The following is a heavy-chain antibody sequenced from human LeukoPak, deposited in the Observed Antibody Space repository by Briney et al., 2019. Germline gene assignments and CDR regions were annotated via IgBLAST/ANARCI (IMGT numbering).Heavy chain of an antibody. Sequence: SGTPSLTCAVSVGSVSSGNWWSWVRQSPGKGLEWIGEIYHNRTPNYNPSLKSRVTISTDTFKNHFSLKLTSVAAADTAVYYCATAPILRGEGGEHYKYGMDVWGQGTTVIVSS. CDR2: IYHNRTP. CDR3: ATAPILRGEGGEHYKYGMDV. CDR1: VGSVSSGNW. J-gene: IGHJ6*02. V-gene: IGHV4-4*02. D-gene: IGHD2-2*02.